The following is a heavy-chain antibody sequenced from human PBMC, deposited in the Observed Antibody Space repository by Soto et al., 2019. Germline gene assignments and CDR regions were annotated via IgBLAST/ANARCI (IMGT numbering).Heavy chain of an antibody. V-gene: IGHV1-69*13. D-gene: IGHD3-10*01. CDR2: IIPIFGTA. J-gene: IGHJ5*02. CDR3: AREGGRRLWFGELSWFDP. Sequence: SVKVSCKASGGTFSSYAISWVRQAPGQGLEWMGGIIPIFGTANYAQKFQGRVTITADESTSTAYMELSSLRSEDTAVYYCAREGGRRLWFGELSWFDPWGQGTLVTVSS. CDR1: GGTFSSYA.